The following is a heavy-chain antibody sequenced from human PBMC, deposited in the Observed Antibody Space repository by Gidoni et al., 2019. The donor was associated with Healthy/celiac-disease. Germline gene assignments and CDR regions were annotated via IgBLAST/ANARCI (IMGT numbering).Heavy chain of an antibody. CDR2: IYTSGST. V-gene: IGHV4-61*02. D-gene: IGHD3-10*01. J-gene: IGHJ4*02. Sequence: QVQLQESGPGLVKPSQTLSLTCTVSGGSISSGSYYWSWIRQPAVKGLEWIGRIYTSGSTNYNPSLKSRVTISVDTSKNQFSLKLSSVTAADTAVYYCARTKYGSGSSFDYWGQGTLVTVSS. CDR1: GGSISSGSYY. CDR3: ARTKYGSGSSFDY.